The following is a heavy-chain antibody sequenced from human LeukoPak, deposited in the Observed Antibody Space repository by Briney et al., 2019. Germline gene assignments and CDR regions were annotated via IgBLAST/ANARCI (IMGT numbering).Heavy chain of an antibody. J-gene: IGHJ4*02. CDR3: AREEEGYCSGGSCYSADC. CDR1: GFTFSTYS. D-gene: IGHD2-15*01. V-gene: IGHV3-74*01. CDR2: INSDGSST. Sequence: GGSLRLSCAASGFTFSTYSMTWVRQAPGKGLVWVSRINSDGSSTSYVDSVKGRFTISRDNAKNTLYLQMNTLRAEDTAVYYCAREEEGYCSGGSCYSADCWGQGTLVTVSS.